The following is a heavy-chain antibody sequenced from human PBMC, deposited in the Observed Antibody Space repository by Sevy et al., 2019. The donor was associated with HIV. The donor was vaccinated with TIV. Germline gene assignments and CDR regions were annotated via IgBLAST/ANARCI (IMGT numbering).Heavy chain of an antibody. V-gene: IGHV3-64D*06. Sequence: GGSLRLSCSASGFTFSSYPMHWVRQAPGKGLEYVSLISGNGGSTYYADSVKGRFTISRDNFKKTLYLQMSSLRAEDTAVYYCVTRGGSVGATDFDYWGQGTRVTVSS. D-gene: IGHD1-26*01. CDR1: GFTFSSYP. CDR3: VTRGGSVGATDFDY. CDR2: ISGNGGST. J-gene: IGHJ4*02.